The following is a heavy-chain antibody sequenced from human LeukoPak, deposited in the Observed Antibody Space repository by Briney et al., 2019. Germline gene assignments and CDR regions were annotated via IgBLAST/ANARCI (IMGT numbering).Heavy chain of an antibody. V-gene: IGHV1-18*04. CDR2: ISTYYGNT. CDR1: GYTFTSYG. Sequence: ASVKVSCTASGYTFTSYGISWVRQAPGQGLEWMGWISTYYGNTNYAQKLQDRVTMTTDTSTSTAYMELTSLRSDDTAVYYCARVYSTNYYGSGDRPFLFDYWGQGTVVTVSS. D-gene: IGHD3-10*01. CDR3: ARVYSTNYYGSGDRPFLFDY. J-gene: IGHJ4*02.